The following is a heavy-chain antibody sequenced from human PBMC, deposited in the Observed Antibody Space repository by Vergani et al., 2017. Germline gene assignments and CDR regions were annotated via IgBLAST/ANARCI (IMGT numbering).Heavy chain of an antibody. D-gene: IGHD3/OR15-3a*01. J-gene: IGHJ5*02. Sequence: QVQLQQWGAGLLKPSETLSLTCGVFGGSFSGFHWSWIRQPPGKGLEWIGEINHSGSTNYNPSLKSRVTISLATSKNHFSLKLSSVTAADTAVYYCAREGQGLGWFDPWGQGTLVTVSS. V-gene: IGHV4-34*01. CDR1: GGSFSGFH. CDR3: AREGQGLGWFDP. CDR2: INHSGST.